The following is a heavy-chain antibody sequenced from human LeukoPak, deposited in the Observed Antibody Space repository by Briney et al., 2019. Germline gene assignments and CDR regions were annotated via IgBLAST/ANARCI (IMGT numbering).Heavy chain of an antibody. V-gene: IGHV3-21*01. CDR3: ARAYDSSGYYLVDAFDI. D-gene: IGHD3-22*01. CDR1: GFTFSSYA. J-gene: IGHJ3*02. CDR2: ISSSSSYI. Sequence: PGGSLRLSCAASGFTFSSYAMSWVRQAPGKGLEWVSSISSSSSYIYYADSVKGRFTISRDNAKNSLYLQMNSLRAEDTAVYYCARAYDSSGYYLVDAFDIWGQGTMVTVSS.